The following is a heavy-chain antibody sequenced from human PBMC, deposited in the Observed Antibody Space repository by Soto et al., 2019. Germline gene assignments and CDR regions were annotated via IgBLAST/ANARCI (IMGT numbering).Heavy chain of an antibody. J-gene: IGHJ4*02. D-gene: IGHD6-6*01. CDR3: AIEYSSSPPYYPIGY. V-gene: IGHV1-69*01. Sequence: QVQLVQSGAEVKKPGSSVKVSCKASGGTFSSYSVSWVRQAPGQGLEWMGGIIPIFGTANYAQKFQGRVTITADESTSTAYMELSSLRSEDTAVYYCAIEYSSSPPYYPIGYWGQGTLVTVSS. CDR2: IIPIFGTA. CDR1: GGTFSSYS.